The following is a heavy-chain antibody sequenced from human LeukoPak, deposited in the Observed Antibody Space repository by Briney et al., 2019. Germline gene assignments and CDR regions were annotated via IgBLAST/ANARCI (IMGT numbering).Heavy chain of an antibody. D-gene: IGHD2-2*01. J-gene: IGHJ6*04. CDR2: IIPIFGTA. V-gene: IGHV1-69*01. Sequence: ASVKVSCKASGGTFSSYAISWVRQAPGHGREWMGGIIPIFGTANYAQKFQGRVTITADESTSTAYMELSSLRSEDTAVYYCARVGVVYCSSTSCPKAPTNYYYYGMDVWGKGTTVTVSS. CDR1: GGTFSSYA. CDR3: ARVGVVYCSSTSCPKAPTNYYYYGMDV.